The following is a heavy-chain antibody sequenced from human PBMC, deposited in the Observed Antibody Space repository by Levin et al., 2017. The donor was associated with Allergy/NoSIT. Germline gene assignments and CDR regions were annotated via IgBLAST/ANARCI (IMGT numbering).Heavy chain of an antibody. CDR1: GFTFSSYG. J-gene: IGHJ5*02. D-gene: IGHD4/OR15-4a*01. Sequence: GGSLRLSCAASGFTFSSYGMHWVRQAPGKGLEWVAVIWYDGSNKYYADSVKGRFTISRDNSKNTLYLQMNSLRAEDTAVYYCARDRRDYGNWFDPWGQGTLVTVSS. V-gene: IGHV3-33*01. CDR2: IWYDGSNK. CDR3: ARDRRDYGNWFDP.